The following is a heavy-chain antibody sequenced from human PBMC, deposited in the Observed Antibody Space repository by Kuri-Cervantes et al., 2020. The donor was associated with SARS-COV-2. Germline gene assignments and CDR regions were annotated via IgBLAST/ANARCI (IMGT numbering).Heavy chain of an antibody. V-gene: IGHV3-23*01. CDR2: ISGSGGST. J-gene: IGHJ4*02. D-gene: IGHD2-2*01. CDR1: GFTFSSYA. CDR3: AKGYCTSTSCYRFDY. Sequence: LSLTCAASGFTFSSYAMSWVRQAPGKGLEWVSAISGSGGSTYYADSVKGRFTISRDNSKNTLYLQMNSLRAEDTAVYYCAKGYCTSTSCYRFDYWGQGTLVTVSS.